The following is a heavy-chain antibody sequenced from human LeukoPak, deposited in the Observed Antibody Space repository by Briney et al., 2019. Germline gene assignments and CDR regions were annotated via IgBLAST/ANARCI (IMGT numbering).Heavy chain of an antibody. CDR2: ISGSGGST. Sequence: PGGSLRLSCAASGFTFGSYAMSWVRQAPWKGLEWVSAISGSGGSTYYADSVKGRFTISRDNSKNTLYLQMNSLRAEDTAVYYCAKVDGWIEYSSSREHYFDYWGQGTLVTVSS. CDR1: GFTFGSYA. J-gene: IGHJ4*02. CDR3: AKVDGWIEYSSSREHYFDY. D-gene: IGHD6-6*01. V-gene: IGHV3-23*01.